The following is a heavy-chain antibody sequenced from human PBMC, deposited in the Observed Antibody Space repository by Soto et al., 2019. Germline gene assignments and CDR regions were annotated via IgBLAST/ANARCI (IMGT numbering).Heavy chain of an antibody. D-gene: IGHD2-21*02. CDR1: GNTFSNYY. CDR3: ARRGHVVVVTAAFDY. CDR2: INPSGGHT. Sequence: ASVKVSCKASGNTFSNYYIHWVRQAPGQGLEWMGTINPSGGHTTYAQKFLGRVTMTRDSSTSTLYMELTSLRFEDTAVYYCARRGHVVVVTAAFDYWGQGTLVTVS. V-gene: IGHV1-46*03. J-gene: IGHJ4*02.